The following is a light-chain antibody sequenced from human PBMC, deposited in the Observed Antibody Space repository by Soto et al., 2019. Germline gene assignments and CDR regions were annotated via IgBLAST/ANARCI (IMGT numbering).Light chain of an antibody. Sequence: DIQLTQSPSFLSASVGERVTITCRASQGIGSNLAWYQERPGKAPDLLIYGAFTLQSGVPSRFSGSGSGTEFTLTISSLQPEDFAIYYCQQFNSYPPTFGGGTKIEI. CDR2: GAF. CDR3: QQFNSYPPT. V-gene: IGKV1-9*01. CDR1: QGIGSN. J-gene: IGKJ4*01.